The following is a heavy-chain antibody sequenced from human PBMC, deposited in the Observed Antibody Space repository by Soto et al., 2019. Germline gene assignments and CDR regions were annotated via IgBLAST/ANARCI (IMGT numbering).Heavy chain of an antibody. CDR3: ARGKDYVWGSYRYYYGMDV. J-gene: IGHJ6*02. Sequence: ASVTVSCKDSVYTFNSYAMHWVRQAPEQRLEWMGWINAGNGNTKYSQKFQGRVTITRDTSASTAYMELSSLRSEDTAVYYCARGKDYVWGSYRYYYGMDVWGQGTTVTVSS. CDR1: VYTFNSYA. V-gene: IGHV1-3*01. D-gene: IGHD3-16*02. CDR2: INAGNGNT.